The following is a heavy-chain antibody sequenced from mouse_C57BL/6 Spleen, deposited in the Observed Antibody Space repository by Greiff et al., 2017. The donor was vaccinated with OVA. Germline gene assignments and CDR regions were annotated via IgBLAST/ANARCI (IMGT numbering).Heavy chain of an antibody. CDR2: IYPGSGNT. V-gene: IGHV1-66*01. D-gene: IGHD2-4*01. J-gene: IGHJ4*01. Sequence: VQLQQSGPELVKPGASVKISCKASGYSFTSYYIHWVKQRPGQGLEWIGWIYPGSGNTKYNEKFKGKATLTADTSSSTAYMQLSSLTSEDSAVHYCARWDYDGAMDYWGQGTSVTVSS. CDR3: ARWDYDGAMDY. CDR1: GYSFTSYY.